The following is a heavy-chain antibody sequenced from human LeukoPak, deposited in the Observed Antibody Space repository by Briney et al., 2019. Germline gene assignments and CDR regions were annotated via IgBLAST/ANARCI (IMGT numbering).Heavy chain of an antibody. CDR1: GYSISSGYY. CDR2: IYHSGST. CDR3: ARFGYSYGYPLDY. J-gene: IGHJ4*02. Sequence: SETLSLTCTVSGYSISSGYYWGWIRQPPGKGLEWIGSIYHSGSTYYNPSLKSRVTISVDTSKNQFSLKLSSVTAADTAVYYCARFGYSYGYPLDYWGQGTLVTVSS. D-gene: IGHD5-18*01. V-gene: IGHV4-38-2*02.